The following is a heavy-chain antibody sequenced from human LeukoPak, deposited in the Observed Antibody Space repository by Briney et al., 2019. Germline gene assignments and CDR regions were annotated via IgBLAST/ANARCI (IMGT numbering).Heavy chain of an antibody. V-gene: IGHV1-46*01. CDR3: ARERSTRCYTEDCSFFDP. D-gene: IGHD2-2*02. Sequence: VSVKVSCKTSGYTFTSYYIHWVRQAPGQGLEWMGIINPSGGSTSYAQKFQGRVTITRDTSASTAYMELSSLRSEDTAVYYCARERSTRCYTEDCSFFDPWGQGTLVTVSS. CDR1: GYTFTSYY. CDR2: INPSGGST. J-gene: IGHJ5*02.